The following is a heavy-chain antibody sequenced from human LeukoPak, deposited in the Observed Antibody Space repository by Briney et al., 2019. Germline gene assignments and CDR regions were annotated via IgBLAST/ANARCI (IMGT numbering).Heavy chain of an antibody. CDR2: ISYDGSNK. CDR1: VFIFSRYA. Sequence: GGSVSLSCAGSVFIFSRYAMHWVGQAPCKGLEGVAVISYDGSNKYYADSVKGRFTISRDNSKNPLHLQMNSLRAKDTSVYYCARDSPAYCSGGSCFSGGMDVWGQGTTVTASS. D-gene: IGHD2-15*01. CDR3: ARDSPAYCSGGSCFSGGMDV. V-gene: IGHV3-30-3*01. J-gene: IGHJ6*02.